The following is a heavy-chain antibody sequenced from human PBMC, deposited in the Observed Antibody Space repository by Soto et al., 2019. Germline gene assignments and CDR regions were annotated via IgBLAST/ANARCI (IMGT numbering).Heavy chain of an antibody. CDR1: GGSFSGYY. V-gene: IGHV4-34*01. Sequence: QVQLQQWGAGLLKPSETLSLTCAVYGGSFSGYYWNWIRQPPGKGLEWIGEIDHSGYTNYNPSLKSRVTISVDTSKYQFSLRLTSVTAADTAVYYCARVRDWFDPWGQGHLVTVSS. CDR3: ARVRDWFDP. J-gene: IGHJ5*02. D-gene: IGHD3-3*01. CDR2: IDHSGYT.